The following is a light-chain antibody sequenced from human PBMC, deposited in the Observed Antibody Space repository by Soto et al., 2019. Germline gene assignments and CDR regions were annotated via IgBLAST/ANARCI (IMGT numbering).Light chain of an antibody. V-gene: IGKV3-20*01. CDR1: QNVRTF. Sequence: EVVLTQSPATLSLSPGERATLSCRASQNVRTFLDWYQQKPGQPPRLLMYGASSRATGIPDRFSCTGSGTDFTLTISRLEPEDFAVYYCQQYGSSPYTFGLGTKLEIK. J-gene: IGKJ2*01. CDR2: GAS. CDR3: QQYGSSPYT.